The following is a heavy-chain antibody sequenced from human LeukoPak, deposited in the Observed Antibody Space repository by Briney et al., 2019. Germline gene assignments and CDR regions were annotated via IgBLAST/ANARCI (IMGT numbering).Heavy chain of an antibody. D-gene: IGHD5-24*01. CDR2: IYPGDSDT. J-gene: IGHJ4*02. V-gene: IGHV5-51*01. Sequence: GESLKISCKASGYSFSSYWIGWVRQMPGKGLEWMGVIYPGDSDTRYSPSFQGQVTNSADKSISTAYLQWSSLRASDNAIYYCARLGDGYHPGGYWGQGTLVTVSS. CDR1: GYSFSSYW. CDR3: ARLGDGYHPGGY.